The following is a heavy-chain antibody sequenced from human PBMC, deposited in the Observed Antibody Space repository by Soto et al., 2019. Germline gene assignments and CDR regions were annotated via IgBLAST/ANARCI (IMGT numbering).Heavy chain of an antibody. J-gene: IGHJ4*02. V-gene: IGHV3-23*01. D-gene: IGHD6-19*01. Sequence: AGESLRLSCAASGFTFSSYAMSWVRQAPGKGLEWVSAISGSGGSTYYADSVKGRFTISRDNSKNTLYLQMNSLRAEDTAVSYCAKDRPGLLIAVAGIVDYWGQGTLVTVSS. CDR1: GFTFSSYA. CDR3: AKDRPGLLIAVAGIVDY. CDR2: ISGSGGST.